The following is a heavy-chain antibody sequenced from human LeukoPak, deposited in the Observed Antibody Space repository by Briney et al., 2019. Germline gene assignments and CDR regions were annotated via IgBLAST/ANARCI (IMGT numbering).Heavy chain of an antibody. CDR1: GFTFSSHL. CDR3: VRKFATGD. CDR2: VKSDGTAT. Sequence: PGGSLRLSCAASGFTFSSHLMHWVRQAQGTGLVWVSSVKSDGTATNYADSVKGRFTISRDNAKNTLYLQMNSLRGEDTAVYYCVRKFATGDWGQGTLVTVSS. J-gene: IGHJ4*02. D-gene: IGHD1-14*01. V-gene: IGHV3-74*01.